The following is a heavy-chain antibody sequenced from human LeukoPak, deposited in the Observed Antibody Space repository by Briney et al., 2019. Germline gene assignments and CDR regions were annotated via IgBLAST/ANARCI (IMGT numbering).Heavy chain of an antibody. CDR2: ISGSGGST. V-gene: IGHV3-23*01. CDR3: AKTESSSYFYTYFNS. D-gene: IGHD3-22*01. CDR1: GFTFSTYA. J-gene: IGHJ4*02. Sequence: GGSLRLSCVASGFTFSTYAMSWVRQAPGKGLEWVSSISGSGGSTYYADSVKGRFTMSRDNSKNTLYLQMNSLRAEDTAVYYCAKTESSSYFYTYFNSWGQGTLVTVSS.